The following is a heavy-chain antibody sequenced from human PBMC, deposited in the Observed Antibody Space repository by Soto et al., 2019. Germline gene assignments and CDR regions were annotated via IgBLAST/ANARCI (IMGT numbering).Heavy chain of an antibody. J-gene: IGHJ4*02. V-gene: IGHV1-3*04. CDR1: GYNFDDST. CDR2: IHTGNGLR. CDR3: TKDGHF. Sequence: QVQLVQSGAEVKKPGSSVTVACKTSGYNFDDSTLHWVRQTPGRGLEWVGWIHTGNGLRRYAENVQGRVALMIDKLLKTAYMDLSSLRSEDTALYYCTKDGHFWGQGTPVTVAS.